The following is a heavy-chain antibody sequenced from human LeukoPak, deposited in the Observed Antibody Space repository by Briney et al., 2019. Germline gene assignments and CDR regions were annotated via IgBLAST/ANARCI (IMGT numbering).Heavy chain of an antibody. D-gene: IGHD2-15*01. CDR3: ARTTEGYCRGRSCYSYYYYMDV. J-gene: IGHJ6*03. CDR1: GGSISSSSYY. CDR2: IYYSGST. V-gene: IGHV4-39*07. Sequence: SETLSLTCTVSGGSISSSSYYWGWIRQPPGKGLEWIVSIYYSGSTNYNPSLKSRVTISVDTSKNQFSLKLSSVTAADTAVYYCARTTEGYCRGRSCYSYYYYMDVWGKGTTVTVSS.